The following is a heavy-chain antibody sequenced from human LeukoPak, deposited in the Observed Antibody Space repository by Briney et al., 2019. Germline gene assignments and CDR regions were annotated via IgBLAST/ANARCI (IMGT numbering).Heavy chain of an antibody. J-gene: IGHJ3*02. Sequence: GGSLRLSRAASEFTFSEYWMTWVRQSPGKGLEWVANIRQDGSRKYYVDSVMGRFTISRDNAKNSLYLQIDSLRAEDTATYYCARDSNFHSDYYYDVFDIWGQGTVVTVSS. CDR1: EFTFSEYW. D-gene: IGHD2-21*02. CDR2: IRQDGSRK. CDR3: ARDSNFHSDYYYDVFDI. V-gene: IGHV3-7*01.